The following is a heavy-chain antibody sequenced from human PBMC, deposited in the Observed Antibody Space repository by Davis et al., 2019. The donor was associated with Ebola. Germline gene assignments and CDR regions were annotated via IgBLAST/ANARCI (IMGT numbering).Heavy chain of an antibody. CDR3: ARHPISRDYGDYVY. CDR1: GGSIRSSYYY. Sequence: MPSETLSLTCTVSGGSIRSSYYYWGWIRQPPGKGLEWIGSIYYSGGIYYNPSLKSRVTISVDTSKNQFSLKLSSVTAADTAVYYCARHPISRDYGDYVYWGQGTLVTVSS. CDR2: IYYSGGI. V-gene: IGHV4-39*01. D-gene: IGHD4-17*01. J-gene: IGHJ4*02.